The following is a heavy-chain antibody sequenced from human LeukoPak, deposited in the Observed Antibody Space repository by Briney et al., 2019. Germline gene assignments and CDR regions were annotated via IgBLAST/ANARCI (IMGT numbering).Heavy chain of an antibody. Sequence: SETLSLTCTVSGGSISSYYWSWIRQPPGKGLEWIGYIYYSGSTNYNPSLKSRVTISVDTSKNQFSLKLSSVTAADTAVYYCARHMVRGVIDAFDIWGQGTMVTVSS. V-gene: IGHV4-59*01. CDR1: GGSISSYY. CDR3: ARHMVRGVIDAFDI. J-gene: IGHJ3*02. D-gene: IGHD3-10*01. CDR2: IYYSGST.